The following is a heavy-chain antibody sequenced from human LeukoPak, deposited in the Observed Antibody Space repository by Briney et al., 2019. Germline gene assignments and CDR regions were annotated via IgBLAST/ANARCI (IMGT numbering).Heavy chain of an antibody. J-gene: IGHJ6*02. CDR1: GFTFSSYG. CDR3: ARGPWSAAGYNGMDV. V-gene: IGHV3-30*03. Sequence: GGSLRLSCVVSGFTFSSYGFHWVRQAPGKGLEWVAGISYDGSNEFYADSVKGRFTISRDNSKNTLYLQMNSLRGEDTAVYYCARGPWSAAGYNGMDVWGQGTTVTVSS. D-gene: IGHD6-13*01. CDR2: ISYDGSNE.